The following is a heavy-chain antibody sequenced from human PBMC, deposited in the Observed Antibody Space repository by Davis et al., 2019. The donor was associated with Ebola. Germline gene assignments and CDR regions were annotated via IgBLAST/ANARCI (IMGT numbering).Heavy chain of an antibody. CDR3: AKVEAVAGTGW. CDR1: GFTFSSYS. Sequence: GGSLRLSCAASGFTFSSYSMNWVRHAPGKGLEWVSSISSSSSYIYYADSVKGRFTISRDNSKNTLYLQMNSLRAEDTAVYYCAKVEAVAGTGWWGQGTLVTVSS. D-gene: IGHD6-19*01. CDR2: ISSSSSYI. J-gene: IGHJ4*02. V-gene: IGHV3-21*01.